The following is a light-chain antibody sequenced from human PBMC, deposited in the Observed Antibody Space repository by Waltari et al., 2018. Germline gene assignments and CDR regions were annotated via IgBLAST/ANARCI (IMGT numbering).Light chain of an antibody. V-gene: IGKV1-5*03. CDR1: QSISTW. CDR3: QQDSSFPRT. Sequence: DIQMTQSPSTLSASVGDIVTLTCRAIQSISTWLAWYQQEPGRPPKPLIYKASSLESGVPSRFSGSGSGTEVSLTSSSLQPDDFATYYCQQDSSFPRTFGQGTKVEIK. J-gene: IGKJ1*01. CDR2: KAS.